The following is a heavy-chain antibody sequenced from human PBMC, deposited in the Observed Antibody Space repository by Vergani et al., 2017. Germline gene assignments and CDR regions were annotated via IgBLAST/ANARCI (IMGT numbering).Heavy chain of an antibody. CDR3: ARGRFYYYVSSGYGAFDY. J-gene: IGHJ4*02. D-gene: IGHD3-22*01. CDR2: ISAYNGNT. V-gene: IGHV1-18*01. CDR1: GYTFTSYG. Sequence: QVQLVQSGAEVKKPGASVKVSCKASGYTFTSYGISWVRQAPGQGLEGMGWISAYNGNTNYAQKLQGRVTMTTDTSTSTAYMELRSLRSDDTAVYYCARGRFYYYVSSGYGAFDYWGQGTLVTVSS.